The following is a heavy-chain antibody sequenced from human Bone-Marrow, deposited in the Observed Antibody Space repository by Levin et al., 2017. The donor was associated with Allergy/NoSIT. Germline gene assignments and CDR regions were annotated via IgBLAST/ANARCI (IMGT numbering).Heavy chain of an antibody. CDR1: GGSINTYY. CDR3: ARYDTVTNYFDY. V-gene: IGHV4-59*01. Sequence: SETLSLTCTVSGGSINTYYWSWIRQPPGKGLEWIGYIYYSRSTNYNPSLKSRVTISVDMSKKQFSLKLSSVTAADTAVYYCARYDTVTNYFDYWGQGTLVIVSS. CDR2: IYYSRST. D-gene: IGHD4-17*01. J-gene: IGHJ4*02.